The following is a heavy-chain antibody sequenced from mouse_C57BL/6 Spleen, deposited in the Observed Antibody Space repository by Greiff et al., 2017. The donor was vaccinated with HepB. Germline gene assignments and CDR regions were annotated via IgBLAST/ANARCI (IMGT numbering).Heavy chain of an antibody. CDR1: GFTFSDYY. CDR3: ARQSYYSNYDYAMDY. CDR2: ISNGGGST. Sequence: EVMLVESGGGLVQPGGSLKLSCAASGFTFSDYYMYWVRQTPEKRLEWVAYISNGGGSTYYPDTVKGRFTISRDNAKNTLYLQMSRLKSEDTAMYYCARQSYYSNYDYAMDYWGQGTSVTVSS. D-gene: IGHD2-5*01. J-gene: IGHJ4*01. V-gene: IGHV5-12*01.